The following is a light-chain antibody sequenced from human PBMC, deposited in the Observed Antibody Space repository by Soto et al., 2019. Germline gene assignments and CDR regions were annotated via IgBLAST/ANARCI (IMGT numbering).Light chain of an antibody. CDR3: CSHGGSNV. V-gene: IGLV2-8*01. CDR1: SSDVGGYNY. J-gene: IGLJ1*01. Sequence: QSALTQPPSASGSPGQSVTISCTGTSSDVGGYNYVSWYQQHPGKAPKLIIYEVSKRPSGVPDRVSGSKSGNTASLTVSGLQAEDEADYYCCSHGGSNVFGTGTKLTVL. CDR2: EVS.